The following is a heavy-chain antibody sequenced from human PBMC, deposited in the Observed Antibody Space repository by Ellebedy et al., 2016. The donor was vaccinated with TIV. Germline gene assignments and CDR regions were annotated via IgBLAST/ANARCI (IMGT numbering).Heavy chain of an antibody. V-gene: IGHV3-30*02. J-gene: IGHJ6*02. CDR2: IRSDGSAK. CDR3: AKGAYPVPTFMAV. CDR1: GFTTSG. D-gene: IGHD4-17*01. Sequence: PGGSLRLSCAASGFTTSGMHWVRQSPGKGLEWVAFIRSDGSAKYYAESVKGRFTIPRDSSKNTLYLEMSSLRTEDTALYYCAKGAYPVPTFMAVWGQGTTVTVSS.